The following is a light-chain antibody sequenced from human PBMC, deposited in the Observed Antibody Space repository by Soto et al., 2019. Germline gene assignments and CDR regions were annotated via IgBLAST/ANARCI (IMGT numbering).Light chain of an antibody. V-gene: IGLV2-8*01. CDR1: SSDVGGYNY. J-gene: IGLJ2*01. Sequence: QSVLTQPPSASGSPGQSVTISCTGTSSDVGGYNYVSWYQQHPGKAPKLMVYEVSKRPSGVPDRFSGSKSGNTASLTVSGLQAEDEADYYCCSYAGTVIFGGGTKVTVL. CDR3: CSYAGTVI. CDR2: EVS.